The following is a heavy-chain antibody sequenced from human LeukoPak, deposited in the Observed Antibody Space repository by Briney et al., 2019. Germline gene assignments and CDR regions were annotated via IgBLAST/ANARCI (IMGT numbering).Heavy chain of an antibody. CDR2: ISADGGTT. Sequence: GGSLRLSCAASGFSFRGYGMHWVRQAPGKGLEYVSAISADGGTTYYADSVKGRFIISRDNAKNTLYLQMGSLRNEDMAVYYCARGRGGPPFDYWGQGTLVIVSS. V-gene: IGHV3-64*02. CDR3: ARGRGGPPFDY. J-gene: IGHJ4*02. CDR1: GFSFRGYG.